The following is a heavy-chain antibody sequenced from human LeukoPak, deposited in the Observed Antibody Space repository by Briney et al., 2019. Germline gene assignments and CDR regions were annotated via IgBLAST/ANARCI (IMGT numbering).Heavy chain of an antibody. CDR2: MNPNSGST. D-gene: IGHD5-12*01. CDR1: GYTFTSYD. Sequence: RAPVKVSCKASGYTFTSYDISWVRQATGQGLEWMGWMNPNSGSTGYAQKFQGRVTITRNTSISTAYMELSGLRSEDTAVYYCARGRSTGYPYYFEYWGQGTLVTVSS. V-gene: IGHV1-8*03. J-gene: IGHJ4*02. CDR3: ARGRSTGYPYYFEY.